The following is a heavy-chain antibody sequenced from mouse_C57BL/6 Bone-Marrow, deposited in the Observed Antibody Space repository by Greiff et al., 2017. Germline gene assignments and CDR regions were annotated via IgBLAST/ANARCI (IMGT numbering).Heavy chain of an antibody. CDR3: AREKTAQAYFDY. CDR1: GYAFSSSW. CDR2: IYPGDGDT. J-gene: IGHJ2*01. D-gene: IGHD3-2*02. Sequence: VKLQESGPELVKPGASVKISCKASGYAFSSSWMNWVKQRPGKGLEWIGRIYPGDGDTNYNGKFKGKATLTADKSSSTAYMQLSSLTSEDSAVYFCAREKTAQAYFDYWGQGTTLTVSS. V-gene: IGHV1-82*01.